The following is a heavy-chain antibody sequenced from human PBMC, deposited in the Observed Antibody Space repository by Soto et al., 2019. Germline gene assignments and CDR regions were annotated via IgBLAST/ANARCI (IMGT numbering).Heavy chain of an antibody. Sequence: QVQLVESGGGVVQTGRSLRLSCAASGFTFSSYAMHWVRQAPGKGLEWVAVISYDGSNKYYADSVKGRFTISRDNSKNTLYLQMNSLRAEDTAVYYCARDQESSSFDYWGQGTLVTVSS. V-gene: IGHV3-30-3*01. CDR1: GFTFSSYA. CDR3: ARDQESSSFDY. J-gene: IGHJ4*02. CDR2: ISYDGSNK. D-gene: IGHD6-13*01.